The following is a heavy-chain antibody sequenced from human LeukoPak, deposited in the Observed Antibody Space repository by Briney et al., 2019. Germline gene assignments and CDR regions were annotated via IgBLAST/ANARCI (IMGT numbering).Heavy chain of an antibody. CDR3: AREGGGYNLDY. D-gene: IGHD5-24*01. CDR2: ISYSGST. CDR1: GGSISSSRYY. J-gene: IGHJ4*02. V-gene: IGHV4-39*02. Sequence: PSETLSLTCTVSGGSISSSRYYWGWIRQPPGKGLEWIGSISYSGSTYYNPSLKSRVTQSVDTSKNQFSLKLSSVTAADTAVYYCAREGGGYNLDYWGQGTLVTVSS.